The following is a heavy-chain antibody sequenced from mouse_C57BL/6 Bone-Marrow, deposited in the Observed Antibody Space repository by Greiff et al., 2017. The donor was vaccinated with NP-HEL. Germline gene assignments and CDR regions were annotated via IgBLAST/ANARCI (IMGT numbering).Heavy chain of an antibody. J-gene: IGHJ4*01. CDR2: IYPSSGST. Sequence: QVQLQQSGAELARPGASVKMSCKASGYTFTSYSMTWVKQRPGQGLEWIGYIYPSSGSTKYNEKFNDKATLTADKSSSTAYMQLSSLTSEDSAVYYCVKQYAYASRHYAMDYWGQGTSVTVSS. CDR1: GYTFTSYS. CDR3: VKQYAYASRHYAMDY. D-gene: IGHD1-1*01. V-gene: IGHV1-4*01.